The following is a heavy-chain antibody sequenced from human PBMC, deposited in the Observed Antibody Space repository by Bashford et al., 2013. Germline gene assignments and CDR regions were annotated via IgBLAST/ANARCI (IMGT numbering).Heavy chain of an antibody. D-gene: IGHD1-26*01. CDR2: IGTPDNNI. CDR3: AKYREVHYYGMDV. J-gene: IGHJ6*02. Sequence: GGSLRLSCAASGFTFSDYSMNWVRQAPGKGLEWISYIGTPDNNIFYAESVKGRFTISRDNSKNTLSLEMNSLRAEDTAVYYCAKYREVHYYGMDVWGQGTTVTVSS. CDR1: GFTFSDYS. V-gene: IGHV3-48*01.